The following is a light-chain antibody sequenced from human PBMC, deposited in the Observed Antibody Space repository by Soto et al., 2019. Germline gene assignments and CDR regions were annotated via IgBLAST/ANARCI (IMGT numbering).Light chain of an antibody. CDR1: QSLLHSNGYNF. Sequence: DIVMTQSPLSLPVTPGEPASISCRSSQSLLHSNGYNFLDWYLQKPGQSPQLLIHLGSNRASGVPDRFSGSVSGRDFTLKISRVEAEDVGVYYCMQALQTPPYTFGQGTKVEIK. CDR3: MQALQTPPYT. V-gene: IGKV2-28*01. CDR2: LGS. J-gene: IGKJ2*01.